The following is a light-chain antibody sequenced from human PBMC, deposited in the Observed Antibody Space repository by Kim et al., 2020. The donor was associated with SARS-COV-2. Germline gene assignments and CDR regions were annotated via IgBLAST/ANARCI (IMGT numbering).Light chain of an antibody. Sequence: ASVGDRFTIPCRASQSVSGWLNWYQQRPGKAPHLLIYRTSTLQTGVPPRFSGSASGTDFTLTINTLQPEDFATYYCQQSYNFPRTFGQGTKVDIK. CDR2: RTS. CDR3: QQSYNFPRT. CDR1: QSVSGW. J-gene: IGKJ1*01. V-gene: IGKV1-39*01.